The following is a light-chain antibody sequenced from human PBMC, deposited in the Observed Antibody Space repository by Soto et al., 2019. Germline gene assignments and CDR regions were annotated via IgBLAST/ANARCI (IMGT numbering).Light chain of an antibody. CDR2: GAS. Sequence: IVLTQSPGTLSVSPGERVTLSCRASQAVATAYIAWYQQIPGQAPRLLIYGASTRATGIPDRFSGGGSGTDFTLTISRLEPEDFALYFCQQYARSPLAFGGGTKVDI. CDR3: QQYARSPLA. J-gene: IGKJ4*01. CDR1: QAVATAY. V-gene: IGKV3-20*01.